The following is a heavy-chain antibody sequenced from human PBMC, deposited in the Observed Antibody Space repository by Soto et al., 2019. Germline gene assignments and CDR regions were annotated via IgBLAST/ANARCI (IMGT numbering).Heavy chain of an antibody. CDR3: ASAGGSYDLYFDY. V-gene: IGHV4-4*07. CDR2: IYTSGST. Sequence: PSETQSLPYTVSDGSISSYFGSWIRQPAGKGLEWIGRIYTSGSTNYNPSLKSRVTISVDTSKNQFSLKLSSVTAADTAVYYCASAGGSYDLYFDYWGQGTLVTVSS. D-gene: IGHD1-26*01. CDR1: DGSISSYF. J-gene: IGHJ4*02.